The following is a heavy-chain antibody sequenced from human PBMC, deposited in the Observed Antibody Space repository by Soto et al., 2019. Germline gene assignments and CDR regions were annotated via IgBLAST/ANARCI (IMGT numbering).Heavy chain of an antibody. D-gene: IGHD3-22*01. CDR1: GGTFSSYT. CDR2: ITPMFGTP. V-gene: IGHV1-69*01. J-gene: IGHJ4*02. Sequence: QVQLVQSGAEVKKPGSSVKVSCKASGGTFSSYTITWVRQAPGQGLEWMGGITPMFGTPNYAQKFRGRVTITADESTITAYMDLSSLRSEDTAMYFCARDGTLYDSRAYYYLYWGQGTLVTVSS. CDR3: ARDGTLYDSRAYYYLY.